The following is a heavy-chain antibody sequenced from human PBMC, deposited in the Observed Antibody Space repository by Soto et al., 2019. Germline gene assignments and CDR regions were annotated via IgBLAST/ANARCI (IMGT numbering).Heavy chain of an antibody. J-gene: IGHJ4*02. D-gene: IGHD6-13*01. CDR3: ARQGSSSWDGRDW. V-gene: IGHV4-39*01. Sequence: QLQLQESGPGLVKPSETLSLTCTVSGGSISSSSYYWGWIRQPPGKGLEWIGSIYYSGSTYYNPSLKCRVTIAEDTSKNQFSLKLSSVTAADTAVYYCARQGSSSWDGRDWWGQGTLVTVSS. CDR1: GGSISSSSYY. CDR2: IYYSGST.